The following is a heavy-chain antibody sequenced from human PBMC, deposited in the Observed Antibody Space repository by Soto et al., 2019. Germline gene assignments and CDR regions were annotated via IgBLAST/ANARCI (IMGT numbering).Heavy chain of an antibody. Sequence: GGSLRLSCAASGFTFSSYAMHWVRQAPGKGLEWVAVISYDGSNKYYADSVKGRFTISRDNSKNTLYLQMNSLRAEDTAVYYCARTTPGGSYRYPWFDPWGQGTLVTVSS. J-gene: IGHJ5*02. CDR3: ARTTPGGSYRYPWFDP. D-gene: IGHD3-16*02. CDR2: ISYDGSNK. CDR1: GFTFSSYA. V-gene: IGHV3-30-3*01.